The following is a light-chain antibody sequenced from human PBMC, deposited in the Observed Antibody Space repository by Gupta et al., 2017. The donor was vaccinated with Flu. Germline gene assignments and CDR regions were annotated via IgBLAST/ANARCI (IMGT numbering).Light chain of an antibody. J-gene: IGKJ2*03. CDR3: QQRTYWPWYS. CDR1: QSVRTF. V-gene: IGKV3-11*01. Sequence: ATLSVSPGESATLSCTASQSVRTFLAWYQQRPGQAPSLLIYDASKRDPGIPARFSGSGYGTDFTLTISSREPEDFAVYYCQQRTYWPWYSFGQGTKLEI. CDR2: DAS.